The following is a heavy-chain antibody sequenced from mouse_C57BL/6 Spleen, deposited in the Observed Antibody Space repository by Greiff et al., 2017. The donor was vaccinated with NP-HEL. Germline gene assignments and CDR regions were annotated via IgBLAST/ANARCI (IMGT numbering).Heavy chain of an antibody. Sequence: VKLMESGAELAKPGASVKLSCKASGYTFTSYWMHWVKQRPGQGLEWIGYINPSSGYTKYNQKFKDKATLTADKSSSTAYMQLSSLTYEDSAVYYCATYDEGYYYAMDYWGQGTSVTVSS. J-gene: IGHJ4*01. CDR1: GYTFTSYW. V-gene: IGHV1-7*01. CDR2: INPSSGYT. CDR3: ATYDEGYYYAMDY. D-gene: IGHD2-12*01.